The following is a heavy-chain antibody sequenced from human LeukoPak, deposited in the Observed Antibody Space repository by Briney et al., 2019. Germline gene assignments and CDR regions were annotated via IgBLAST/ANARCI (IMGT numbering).Heavy chain of an antibody. V-gene: IGHV4-4*02. J-gene: IGHJ4*02. D-gene: IGHD6-13*01. Sequence: TLSLTCAVSGGSISSSNWWSWVRQPPGKGLEWIGEIYHSGSTNCNPSLKSRVTISVDKSKNQFSLELSSVTAADTAVYYCARRRRIAAAGTPYFDYWGQGTLVTVSS. CDR3: ARRRRIAAAGTPYFDY. CDR2: IYHSGST. CDR1: GGSISSSNW.